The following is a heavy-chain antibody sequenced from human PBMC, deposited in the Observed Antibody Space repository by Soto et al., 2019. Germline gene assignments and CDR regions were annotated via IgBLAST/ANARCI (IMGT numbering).Heavy chain of an antibody. CDR1: GDSISSGNKY. D-gene: IGHD3-16*01. CDR2: IFSSGTT. V-gene: IGHV4-30-4*01. CDR3: ARVPSPFDYYYAMDV. Sequence: SLTCTVSGDSISSGNKYWSWIRQPPGKGLEWIGYIFSSGTTYYNPSLKSRLTMSLDTSQSQFSLKVHSVTDADAAVYYCARVPSPFDYYYAMDVWGQGTTVTVSS. J-gene: IGHJ6*02.